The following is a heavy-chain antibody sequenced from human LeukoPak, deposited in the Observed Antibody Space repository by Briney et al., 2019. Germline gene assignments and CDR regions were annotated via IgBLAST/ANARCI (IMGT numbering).Heavy chain of an antibody. Sequence: PGGSLRLSCAASGFTFSSYTMNWVRRAPGKGLEWVSSISSSSSYIYYADSLKGRFTISRDNAKNSLYLQMNSLRAEDTAVYYCARELGAFDIWGQGTMVTVSS. D-gene: IGHD7-27*01. CDR2: ISSSSSYI. J-gene: IGHJ3*02. CDR3: ARELGAFDI. CDR1: GFTFSSYT. V-gene: IGHV3-21*01.